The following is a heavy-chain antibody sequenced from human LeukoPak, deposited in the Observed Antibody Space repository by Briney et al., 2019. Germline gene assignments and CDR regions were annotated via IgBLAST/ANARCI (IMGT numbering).Heavy chain of an antibody. CDR2: MLDSATT. CDR1: GGSISSNPNY. Sequence: PSETLSLTCSVSGGSISSNPNYWAWIRQPPAKGLEWIASMLDSATTYYNPSLKSRVSISVDTSKNQFSLKLNSVTAADTAVYYCARVSWPPGSSWYYFDYWGQGTLVIVSS. J-gene: IGHJ4*02. D-gene: IGHD3-10*01. V-gene: IGHV4-39*07. CDR3: ARVSWPPGSSWYYFDY.